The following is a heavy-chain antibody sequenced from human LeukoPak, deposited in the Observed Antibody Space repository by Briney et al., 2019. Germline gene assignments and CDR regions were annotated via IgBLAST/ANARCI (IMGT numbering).Heavy chain of an antibody. CDR3: ARVGWPFSYDC. CDR1: GFTFSSYA. CDR2: ISGSGGST. D-gene: IGHD2-15*01. V-gene: IGHV3-23*01. Sequence: GGSLRLSCAASGFTFSSYAMSWVRQAPGKGLEWVSAISGSGGSTYYADSVKGRFTISRDNAKNSLYLQMNSLRAGDTAVYYCARVGWPFSYDCWGQGTLVTVSS. J-gene: IGHJ4*02.